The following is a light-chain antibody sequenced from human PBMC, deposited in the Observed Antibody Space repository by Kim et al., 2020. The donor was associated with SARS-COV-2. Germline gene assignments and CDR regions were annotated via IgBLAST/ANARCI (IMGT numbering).Light chain of an antibody. V-gene: IGKV1-8*01. J-gene: IGKJ2*01. CDR1: QGISSY. CDR2: AAS. Sequence: SASTGDRVTITCRARQGISSYLAWYQQTPGKAPKLLIYAASTLQSGVPSRFSGSGSGTDFTLTISCLQSEDFATYYCQQYYSLMYTFGQGTKLEI. CDR3: QQYYSLMYT.